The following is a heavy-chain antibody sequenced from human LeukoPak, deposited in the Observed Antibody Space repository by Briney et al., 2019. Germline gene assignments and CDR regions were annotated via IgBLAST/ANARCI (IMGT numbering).Heavy chain of an antibody. Sequence: KPGGSLRLSCAATGFTFSSYTMSWVRQAPGKGLEWVSSISSSSSYIYYADSVKGRFTISRDNAKNSLYLQMNSLRAEDTAVYYCARDLGATGGTWGQGTLVTVSS. CDR1: GFTFSSYT. D-gene: IGHD1-26*01. V-gene: IGHV3-21*01. CDR3: ARDLGATGGT. CDR2: ISSSSSYI. J-gene: IGHJ4*02.